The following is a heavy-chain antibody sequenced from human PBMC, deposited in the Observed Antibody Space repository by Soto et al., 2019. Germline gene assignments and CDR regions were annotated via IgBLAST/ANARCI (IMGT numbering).Heavy chain of an antibody. J-gene: IGHJ4*02. CDR2: IYSGGKI. CDR3: AGNTEKGY. D-gene: IGHD2-2*02. V-gene: IGHV3-66*01. CDR1: GFISSTNY. Sequence: EVQLVESGGGLVQPGGPLRPSGAPPGFISSTNYMGWVGQAPGKGLEGVSFIYSGGKIYYVDSVKGRFTSSRDNSKNTLYLQMNSLRVEDSGVYYCAGNTEKGYWGQGTLVTVSS.